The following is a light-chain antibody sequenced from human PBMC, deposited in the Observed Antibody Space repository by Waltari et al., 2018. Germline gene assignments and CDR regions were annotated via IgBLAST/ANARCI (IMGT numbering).Light chain of an antibody. V-gene: IGKV1-9*01. CDR2: AAS. CDR1: QGITSY. Sequence: DIQLTQSPSFLSASVGDRVTITCRASQGITSYLACYQQKPGKAPKLLIYAASTLQSGVPSRFSGSGSGTEFTLTISGLQPEDFATYYCQQHGTFGQGTKVEIK. CDR3: QQHGT. J-gene: IGKJ1*01.